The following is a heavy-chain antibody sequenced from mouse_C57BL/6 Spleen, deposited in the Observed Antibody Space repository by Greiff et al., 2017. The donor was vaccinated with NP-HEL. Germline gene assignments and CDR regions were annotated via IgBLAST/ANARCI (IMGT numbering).Heavy chain of an antibody. CDR2: INPSNGGT. J-gene: IGHJ2*01. D-gene: IGHD1-1*01. CDR3: ARGGYYGSSPFDY. Sequence: VQLQQPGTELVKPGASVKLSCTASGYTFTSYWMHWVKQRPGQGLEWIGNINPSNGGTNYNEKFKSKATLTVDKSSSTAYMQLSSLTSEDSAVYYCARGGYYGSSPFDYWGQGTTLTVSS. CDR1: GYTFTSYW. V-gene: IGHV1-53*01.